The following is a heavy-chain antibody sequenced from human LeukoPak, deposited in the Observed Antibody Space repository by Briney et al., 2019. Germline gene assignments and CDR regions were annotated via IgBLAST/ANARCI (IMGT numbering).Heavy chain of an antibody. CDR2: MNPNSGGT. D-gene: IGHD2-2*01. V-gene: IGHV1-2*02. CDR1: GHTFTSYD. J-gene: IGHJ1*01. CDR3: ARGPYCSSSSCYYGTELAAEYFHH. Sequence: ASVKVSCKASGHTFTSYDINWVRQATGQGLEWMGWMNPNSGGTNYAQKFQGRVTMTRDTSISTAYMELSRLRSDDTAVYYCARGPYCSSSSCYYGTELAAEYFHHWGQGTLVTVSS.